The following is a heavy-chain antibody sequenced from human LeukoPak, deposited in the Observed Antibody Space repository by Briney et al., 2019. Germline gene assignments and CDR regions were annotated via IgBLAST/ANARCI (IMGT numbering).Heavy chain of an antibody. D-gene: IGHD3-10*01. V-gene: IGHV3-30-3*01. CDR1: GLTFSSNA. Sequence: GGSVRLSCAASGLTFSSNAMHWVRQAPGKGLEWVAVISYDGSNKYYADSVKGRFTISRDNSKNTLYLQMNSLRAEDTAVYYCARDQGTYGPLDYWGQGTLVTVSS. CDR3: ARDQGTYGPLDY. J-gene: IGHJ4*02. CDR2: ISYDGSNK.